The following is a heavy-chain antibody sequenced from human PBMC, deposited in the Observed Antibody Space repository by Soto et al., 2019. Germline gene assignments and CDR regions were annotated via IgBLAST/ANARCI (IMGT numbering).Heavy chain of an antibody. J-gene: IGHJ5*02. CDR1: GYTLTELS. CDR3: ATDWDYGDYGTLKGNWFDP. CDR2: FDPEDGET. V-gene: IGHV1-24*01. D-gene: IGHD4-17*01. Sequence: QVQLVQSGAEVKKPGASVKVSCKVSGYTLTELSMHWVRQAPGKGLEWMGGFDPEDGETIYAQKFQGRVTMTEDTSTDTAYMELSTLRSEDTAVYYCATDWDYGDYGTLKGNWFDPWGQGTLVTVSS.